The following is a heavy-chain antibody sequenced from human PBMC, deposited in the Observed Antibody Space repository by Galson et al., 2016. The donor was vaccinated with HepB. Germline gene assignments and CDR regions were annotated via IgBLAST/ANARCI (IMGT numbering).Heavy chain of an antibody. CDR2: IKIKDYGGST. V-gene: IGHV3-49*03. CDR3: QGWTGRGVDY. J-gene: IGHJ4*02. D-gene: IGHD3/OR15-3a*01. CDR1: RFTFGDYT. Sequence: SLRLSCAGSRFTFGDYTMTWYRQAPGKGLEWIAFIKIKDYGGSTDYAASVKGRFTISRDDSKSIAYLQMNSLKTEDTAVYYCQGWTGRGVDYWGLGALVTVSS.